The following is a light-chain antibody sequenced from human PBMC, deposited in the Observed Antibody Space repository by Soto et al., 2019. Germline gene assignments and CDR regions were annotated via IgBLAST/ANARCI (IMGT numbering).Light chain of an antibody. V-gene: IGKV1-9*01. J-gene: IGKJ4*01. CDR1: QDIGNF. Sequence: DIQLTQSPSFVSASVGDRVTITCSASQDIGNFLAWYQQKPGKAPKLLIYSASTLQSRVPSRFSGSGSAAEFSLTISSLQPEDFTAYFCQQLNNYPLTFGGGTKVDIK. CDR3: QQLNNYPLT. CDR2: SAS.